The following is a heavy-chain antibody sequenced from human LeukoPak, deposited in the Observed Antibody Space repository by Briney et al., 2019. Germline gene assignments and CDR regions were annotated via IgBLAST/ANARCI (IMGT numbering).Heavy chain of an antibody. Sequence: GGSLRLSCAASGFTFSSYSMNWVRQAPGKGVEWVSYISSSSSTIYYADSVKGRFTISRDNAKNSLYLQMNSLRAEDTAVYYCAGVGATGLDYWGQGTLVTVSS. J-gene: IGHJ4*02. CDR2: ISSSSSTI. D-gene: IGHD1-26*01. CDR1: GFTFSSYS. V-gene: IGHV3-48*04. CDR3: AGVGATGLDY.